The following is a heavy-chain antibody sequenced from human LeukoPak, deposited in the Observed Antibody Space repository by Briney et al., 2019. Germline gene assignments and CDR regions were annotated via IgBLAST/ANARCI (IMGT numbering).Heavy chain of an antibody. V-gene: IGHV1-2*02. CDR1: GYTLTGYY. D-gene: IGHD6-19*01. J-gene: IGHJ4*02. CDR2: INPNTGAT. CDR3: ARDRVGSGWPRPYYFEV. Sequence: ASVKVSCKASGYTLTGYYLHWVRQAPGQGLEWVGWINPNTGATHSAQKFQGRITMTRDTSISTAYMDLSRLRSDDTAVYYCARDRVGSGWPRPYYFEVWGQGTLVTVSS.